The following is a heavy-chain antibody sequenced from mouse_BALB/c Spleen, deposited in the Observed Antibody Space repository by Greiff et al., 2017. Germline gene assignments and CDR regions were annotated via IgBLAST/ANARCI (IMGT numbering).Heavy chain of an antibody. CDR1: GFTFSSYA. Sequence: EVKLVESGGGLVKPGGSLKLSCAASGFTFSSYAMSWVRQTPEKRLEWVASISSGGSTYYPDSVKGRFTISRDNAKNTLYLQMSSLKSEDTAMYYCARDGGTAMDYWGQGTSVTVSS. CDR2: ISSGGST. J-gene: IGHJ4*01. CDR3: ARDGGTAMDY. D-gene: IGHD3-3*01. V-gene: IGHV5-6-5*01.